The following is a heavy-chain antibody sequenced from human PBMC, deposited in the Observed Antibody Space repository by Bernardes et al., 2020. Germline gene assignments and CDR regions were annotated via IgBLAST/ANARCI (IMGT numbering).Heavy chain of an antibody. V-gene: IGHV3-33*01. CDR2: IWYDGSNK. J-gene: IGHJ6*02. CDR3: ARGNQGSSWYTLYYYYYYGMDV. Sequence: GGSLRLSCAASGFTFSSYGMHWVRQAPGKGLEWVAVIWYDGSNKYYADSVKGRFTISRDNSKNTLYLQMNSLRAEDTAVYYCARGNQGSSWYTLYYYYYYGMDVWGQGTTVTVSS. D-gene: IGHD6-13*01. CDR1: GFTFSSYG.